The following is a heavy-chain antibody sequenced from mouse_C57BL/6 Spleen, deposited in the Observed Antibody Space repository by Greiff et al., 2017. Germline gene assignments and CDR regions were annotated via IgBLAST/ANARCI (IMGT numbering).Heavy chain of an antibody. CDR2: INPNNGGT. CDR3: ARGSTLFDY. V-gene: IGHV1-26*01. Sequence: VHVKQSGPELVKPGASVKISCKASGYTFTDYYMNWVKQSHGKSLEWIGDINPNNGGTSYNQKFKGKATLTVDKSSSTAYMELRSLTSEDSAVYYCARGSTLFDYWGQGTTLTVSS. D-gene: IGHD2-1*01. J-gene: IGHJ2*01. CDR1: GYTFTDYY.